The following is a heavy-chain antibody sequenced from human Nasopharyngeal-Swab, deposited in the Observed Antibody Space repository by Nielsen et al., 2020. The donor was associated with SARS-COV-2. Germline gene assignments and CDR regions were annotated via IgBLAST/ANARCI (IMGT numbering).Heavy chain of an antibody. V-gene: IGHV4-38-2*01. CDR2: IYHSGST. D-gene: IGHD3-3*01. CDR3: ARQIWSGSHLVWRHNNWFDP. CDR1: GYSISSGYY. J-gene: IGHJ5*02. Sequence: SETLSLTCAVSGYSISSGYYWGWIRQPPGKGLEWIGSIYHSGSTYYNPSLQSRVTISVDTSTNQFSLKLSSVTAADTAVYYCARQIWSGSHLVWRHNNWFDPWGQGTLVTVSS.